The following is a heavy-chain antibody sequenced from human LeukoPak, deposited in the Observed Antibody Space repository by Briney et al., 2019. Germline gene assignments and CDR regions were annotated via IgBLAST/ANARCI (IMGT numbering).Heavy chain of an antibody. CDR3: ARGPRVLRFLEWLLTFDY. D-gene: IGHD3-3*01. J-gene: IGHJ4*02. V-gene: IGHV1-2*06. CDR1: GYTFTGYY. CDR2: INPNSGGT. Sequence: GASVKVSCKASGYTFTGYYMHWMRQAPGQGLEWMGRINPNSGGTNYAQKFQGRVTMTRDTSISTAYMELSWLRSDDTAVYYCARGPRVLRFLEWLLTFDYWGQGTLVTVSS.